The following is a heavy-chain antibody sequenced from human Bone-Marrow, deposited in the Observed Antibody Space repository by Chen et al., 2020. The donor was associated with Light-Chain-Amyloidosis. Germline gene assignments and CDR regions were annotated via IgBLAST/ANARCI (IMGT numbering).Heavy chain of an antibody. CDR2: IYPDDTDA. Sequence: EVQLEQSGPEVKKPGESLKISCKGSGYTFPNYWIGWVRQMPGKGLEWMGVIYPDDTDARYSPSFEGQVTITADNSITTAYLQWRSLKASDTAMYYCARRRDGYNFDYWGQGTLVTVS. CDR3: ARRRDGYNFDY. D-gene: IGHD5-12*01. CDR1: GYTFPNYW. J-gene: IGHJ4*02. V-gene: IGHV5-51*01.